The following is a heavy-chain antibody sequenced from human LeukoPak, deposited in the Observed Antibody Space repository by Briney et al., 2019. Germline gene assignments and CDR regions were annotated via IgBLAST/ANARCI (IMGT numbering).Heavy chain of an antibody. CDR3: AGCFVEIATNPLWFDP. CDR1: GGSISIGGYY. V-gene: IGHV4-31*03. D-gene: IGHD5-24*01. CDR2: IYYSGST. J-gene: IGHJ5*02. Sequence: SQTLSLTCTVSGGSISIGGYYWSWIRQHPGKGLEWIGYIYYSGSTYYNPSLKSRVTISVDTSKNQFSLKLSSVTAADTAVYYCAGCFVEIATNPLWFDPWGQGTLVTVSS.